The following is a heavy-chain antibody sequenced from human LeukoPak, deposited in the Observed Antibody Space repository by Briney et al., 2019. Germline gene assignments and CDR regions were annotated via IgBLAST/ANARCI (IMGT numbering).Heavy chain of an antibody. CDR1: GGSFSGYY. J-gene: IGHJ4*02. V-gene: IGHV3-11*04. D-gene: IGHD2-2*01. CDR2: ISSSSSTI. CDR3: ARDGGIVVVPAATYFDY. Sequence: LSLTCAVYGGSFSGYYWSWIRQPPGKGLEWVSYISSSSSTIYYADSVKGRFTISRDNAKNSLYLQMNSLRAEDTAVYYCARDGGIVVVPAATYFDYWGQGTLVTVSS.